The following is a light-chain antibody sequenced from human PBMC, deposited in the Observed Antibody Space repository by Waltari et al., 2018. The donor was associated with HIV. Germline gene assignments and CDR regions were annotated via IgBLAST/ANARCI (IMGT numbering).Light chain of an antibody. Sequence: QSALTQPASVSGSPGQSITISCAGTSSDVGGYAFVSWYQQHPGKAPKLMIYEVSNRPSWVSNRFSGSKSGNTASLTVSGLQAEDEADYYCSSYTGSSTYVVFGGGTKLTVL. J-gene: IGLJ2*01. V-gene: IGLV2-14*01. CDR2: EVS. CDR1: SSDVGGYAF. CDR3: SSYTGSSTYVV.